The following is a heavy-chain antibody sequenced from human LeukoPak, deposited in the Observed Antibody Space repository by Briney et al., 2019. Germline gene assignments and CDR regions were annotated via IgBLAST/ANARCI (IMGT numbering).Heavy chain of an antibody. CDR1: GFTISSYY. CDR3: AREASGDASDI. V-gene: IGHV3-7*01. D-gene: IGHD6-19*01. CDR2: IKQDGRFI. J-gene: IGHJ3*02. Sequence: GGSLRLSCVASGFTISSYYMTWVRQAPGKGLEWVANIKQDGRFIFYADSVKGRFTISRDNAKNSLFLQMSGLRADDTAVYYCAREASGDASDIWGQGTMVIVSS.